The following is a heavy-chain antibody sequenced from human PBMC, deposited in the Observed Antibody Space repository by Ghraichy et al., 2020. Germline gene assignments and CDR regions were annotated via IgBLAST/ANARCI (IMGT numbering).Heavy chain of an antibody. Sequence: SETLSLTCAVYGGSFSGYYWSWIRQPPGKGLEWIGEINHSGSTNYNPSLKSRVTISVDTSKNQFSLKLSSVTAADTAVYYCARGRDVLLWFGELLYRAGTHYYYYYGMDVWGQGTTVTVSS. CDR3: ARGRDVLLWFGELLYRAGTHYYYYYGMDV. D-gene: IGHD3-10*01. CDR2: INHSGST. CDR1: GGSFSGYY. J-gene: IGHJ6*02. V-gene: IGHV4-34*01.